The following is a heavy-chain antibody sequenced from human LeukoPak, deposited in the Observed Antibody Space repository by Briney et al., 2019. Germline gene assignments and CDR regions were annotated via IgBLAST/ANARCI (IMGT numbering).Heavy chain of an antibody. CDR3: ARRLAGTEDY. D-gene: IGHD6-13*01. CDR2: IYYSGST. V-gene: IGHV4-34*01. Sequence: SETLSLTCAVYGGSFSGYYWSWIRQPPGKGLEWIGSIYYSGSTYYNPSLKSRVTISVDTSKNQFSLKLSSVTAADTAVYYCARRLAGTEDYWGQGTLVTVSS. J-gene: IGHJ4*02. CDR1: GGSFSGYY.